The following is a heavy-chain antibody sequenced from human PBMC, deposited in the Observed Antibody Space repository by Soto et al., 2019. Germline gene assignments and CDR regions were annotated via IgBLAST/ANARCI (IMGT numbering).Heavy chain of an antibody. D-gene: IGHD3-22*01. J-gene: IGHJ4*02. V-gene: IGHV4-31*03. CDR3: ARVGYYYDSSGYFTFDY. Sequence: PSETPSLTCTVSGGSISSGGYYWSWIRQHPGKGLEWIGYIYYSGSTYYNPSLKSRVTISVDTSKNQFSLKLSSVTAADTAVYYCARVGYYYDSSGYFTFDYWGQGTLVTVSS. CDR1: GGSISSGGYY. CDR2: IYYSGST.